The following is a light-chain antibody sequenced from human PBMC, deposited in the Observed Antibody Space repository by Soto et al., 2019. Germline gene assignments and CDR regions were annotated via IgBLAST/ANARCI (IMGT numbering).Light chain of an antibody. CDR2: GAS. V-gene: IGKV3-15*01. CDR1: QSVSSN. CDR3: QQYNNWPPCT. J-gene: IGKJ1*01. Sequence: EIVMTQSPAPLSVSPGERATLSCRASQSVSSNLAWYQQKPGQAPRLLIYGASTRATGIPARFSGSESGTEFTLTISSLQSEDFAVYYCQQYNNWPPCTFGQGTKVEIK.